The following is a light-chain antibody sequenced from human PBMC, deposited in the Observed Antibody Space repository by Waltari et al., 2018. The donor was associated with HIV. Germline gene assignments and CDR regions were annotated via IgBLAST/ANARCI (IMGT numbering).Light chain of an antibody. CDR2: RAS. Sequence: IVLTQSPDTLSFSPGERATLPCMASQSILNNYLAWYQQKPGQAPRLLIYRASTRATGIPDRFSGSGSGAGTDFSLTIGSLEPEDFAVYFCQQYGGSPWTFGQGTKV. CDR3: QQYGGSPWT. V-gene: IGKV3-20*01. J-gene: IGKJ1*01. CDR1: QSILNNY.